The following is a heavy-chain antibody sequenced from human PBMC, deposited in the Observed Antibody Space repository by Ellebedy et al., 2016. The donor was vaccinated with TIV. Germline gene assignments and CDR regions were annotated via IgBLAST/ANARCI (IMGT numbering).Heavy chain of an antibody. CDR3: ARDTHSYVRFDY. Sequence: PGGSLRLSCAASGFTFSIYGMTWVRQAPGKGLEWVSVIHASGTTYYAESVKGRFTISRDNSKNILYRQMDSLRAEDTAVYYCARDTHSYVRFDYWGQGTLVTVSS. CDR1: GFTFSIYG. D-gene: IGHD3-10*02. J-gene: IGHJ4*02. CDR2: IHASGTT. V-gene: IGHV3-53*01.